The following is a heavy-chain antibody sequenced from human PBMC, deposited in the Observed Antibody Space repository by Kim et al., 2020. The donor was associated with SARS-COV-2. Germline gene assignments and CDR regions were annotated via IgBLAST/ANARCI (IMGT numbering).Heavy chain of an antibody. J-gene: IGHJ6*01. CDR3: ERISYATYYYG. CDR1: GVSLNGHF. V-gene: IGHV4-34*01. CDR2: INHNGIV. Sequence: SETLSLSCAVYGVSLNGHFWTWIRQSPGKGLEWIGEINHNGIVKSNPSLPSLQSRVTISLDTSTNQFSLRLYSVTAADTALYFCERISYATYYYG. D-gene: IGHD1-26*01.